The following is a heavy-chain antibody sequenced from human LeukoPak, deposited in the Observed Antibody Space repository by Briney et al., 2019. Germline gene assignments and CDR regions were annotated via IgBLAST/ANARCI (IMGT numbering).Heavy chain of an antibody. V-gene: IGHV1-58*02. CDR2: IVVGSGNT. CDR3: AAGWVCSGGSCYYYFDY. Sequence: ASVKVSCKASGFTFTSSAMQWVRQARGQRLEWIGWIVVGSGNTNYAQKFQERVTITRDMPTSTAYMELSSLRSEDTAVYYCAAGWVCSGGSCYYYFDYWGQGTLVTVSP. J-gene: IGHJ4*02. D-gene: IGHD2-15*01. CDR1: GFTFTSSA.